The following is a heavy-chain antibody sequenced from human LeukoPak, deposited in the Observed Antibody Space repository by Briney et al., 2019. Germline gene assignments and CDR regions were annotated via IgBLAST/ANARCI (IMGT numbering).Heavy chain of an antibody. J-gene: IGHJ6*02. D-gene: IGHD2-21*01. CDR1: GGTFSSYA. CDR3: ARDSYSSYSEGMDV. V-gene: IGHV1-18*01. Sequence: GASVKVSCKASGGTFSSYAISWVRQAPGQGLEWMGWISAYNGNTNYAQKLQGRVTMTTDTSTSTAYMELRSLRSDDTAVYYCARDSYSSYSEGMDVWGQGTTVTVSS. CDR2: ISAYNGNT.